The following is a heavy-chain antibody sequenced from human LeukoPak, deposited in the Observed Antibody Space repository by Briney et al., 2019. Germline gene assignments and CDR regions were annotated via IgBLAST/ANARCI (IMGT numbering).Heavy chain of an antibody. CDR3: ARAAWNGGGGFDP. D-gene: IGHD3-16*01. CDR1: NGSFSGYY. J-gene: IGHJ5*02. CDR2: VNHGGDA. V-gene: IGHV4-34*01. Sequence: SETLSLTCAVYNGSFSGYYWSWIRQSPEKGLEWIGEVNHGGDANYNPSLRSRVTISLDTSKNHFSLKLRSVTAADTAIYNCARAAWNGGGGFDPWGQGTLVTVSS.